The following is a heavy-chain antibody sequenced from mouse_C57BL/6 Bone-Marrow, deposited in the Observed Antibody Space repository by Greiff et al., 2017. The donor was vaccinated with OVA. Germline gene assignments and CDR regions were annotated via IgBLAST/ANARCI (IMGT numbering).Heavy chain of an antibody. V-gene: IGHV1-9*01. Sequence: QVQLQQSGAELMKPGASVKLSCKATGYTFTGYWIEWVKQRPGHGLEWIGEILPGSGSTNYNEKFKGKATFTADTSSNTAYMQLSSLTTEDSAIYYGARAIPLLPPYWYFDVWGTGTTVTVSS. D-gene: IGHD1-1*01. CDR3: ARAIPLLPPYWYFDV. J-gene: IGHJ1*03. CDR2: ILPGSGST. CDR1: GYTFTGYW.